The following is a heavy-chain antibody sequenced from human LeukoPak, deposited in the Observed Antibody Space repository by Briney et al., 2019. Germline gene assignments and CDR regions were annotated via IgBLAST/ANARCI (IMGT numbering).Heavy chain of an antibody. D-gene: IGHD2-2*02. J-gene: IGHJ3*02. Sequence: PGGSLRLSCAASGFSFSSYDMDWVRQAPGKGLEGVAVIWYDGSNKYYADSVKGRFTISRDNSKNTLYLQMNSLRAEDTAVYYCARRVYCSGSTCYTGPDALDIWGQGTMVTVSS. CDR3: ARRVYCSGSTCYTGPDALDI. V-gene: IGHV3-33*01. CDR2: IWYDGSNK. CDR1: GFSFSSYD.